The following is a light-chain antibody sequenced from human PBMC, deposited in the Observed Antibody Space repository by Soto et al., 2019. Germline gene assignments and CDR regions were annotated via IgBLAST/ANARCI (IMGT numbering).Light chain of an antibody. J-gene: IGLJ1*01. CDR2: EVS. V-gene: IGLV2-8*01. CDR1: SSDVGGYND. CDR3: SSYAGSLYV. Sequence: QSVLTQPPSASGSPGQSVTISCTGTSSDVGGYNDVSWYQRQPGKAPKLMIYEVSKRPSGVTDRFSGSKSGNTASLTVSGLQAGDEADYYCSSYAGSLYVFGTGTKLTVL.